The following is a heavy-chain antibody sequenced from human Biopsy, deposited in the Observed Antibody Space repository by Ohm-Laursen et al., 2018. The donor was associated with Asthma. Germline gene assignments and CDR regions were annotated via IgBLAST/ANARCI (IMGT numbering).Heavy chain of an antibody. CDR1: GDIFSSFA. D-gene: IGHD3-22*01. V-gene: IGHV7-4-1*02. Sequence: ASVKVSCNASGDIFSSFAINWVRQAPGQGLEWMGWINTNTGNPTYAQGFTGRFVFSLDTSVNTAHLQISSLKAEDTAVYYCARMISYYHEMRAPFFDYWGQGTLVTVSS. CDR3: ARMISYYHEMRAPFFDY. J-gene: IGHJ4*02. CDR2: INTNTGNP.